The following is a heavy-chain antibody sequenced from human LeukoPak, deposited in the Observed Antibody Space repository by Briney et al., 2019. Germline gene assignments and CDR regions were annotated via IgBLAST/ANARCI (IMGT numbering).Heavy chain of an antibody. CDR2: ISPYNGNT. Sequence: GASVKVSCKASGYTFRDYGITWVRQAPGQGLEWMGWISPYNGNTNYVQKLQGRVTMTTDTSTSTAHMELRSLRSDDTAVYYCARARGSYSHDYWGQGTLVTVSS. V-gene: IGHV1-18*01. CDR1: GYTFRDYG. CDR3: ARARGSYSHDY. D-gene: IGHD1-26*01. J-gene: IGHJ4*02.